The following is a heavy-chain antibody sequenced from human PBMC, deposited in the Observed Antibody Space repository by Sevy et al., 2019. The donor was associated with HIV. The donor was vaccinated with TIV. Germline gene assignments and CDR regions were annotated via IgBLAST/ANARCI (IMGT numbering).Heavy chain of an antibody. CDR2: ISSTGNTI. CDR1: GFTFNIYS. V-gene: IGHV3-21*01. J-gene: IGHJ1*01. Sequence: GGSLRLSCATSGFTFNIYSMNWVRQAPGKGLEWVSSISSTGNTIYYADSVRGRFTVSRDNAENSLYLQMDSLRAEDTAVYYCARVYRGDAEYFQHWGQGTLVTVSS. CDR3: ARVYRGDAEYFQH. D-gene: IGHD3-10*01.